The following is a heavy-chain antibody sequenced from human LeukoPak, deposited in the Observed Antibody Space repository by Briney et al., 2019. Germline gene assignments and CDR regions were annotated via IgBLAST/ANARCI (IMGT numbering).Heavy chain of an antibody. CDR2: IYYSGST. CDR1: GGSISSYY. D-gene: IGHD2-2*01. Sequence: SETLSLTCTVSGGSISSYYWSWIRQPPGKGLEWIGYIYYSGSTNYNPSLKSRVTISVDTSKNQFSLKLSSVTAADTAVYYCARAGALVVPAAHWFDPWGQGTLVTVSS. V-gene: IGHV4-59*01. CDR3: ARAGALVVPAAHWFDP. J-gene: IGHJ5*02.